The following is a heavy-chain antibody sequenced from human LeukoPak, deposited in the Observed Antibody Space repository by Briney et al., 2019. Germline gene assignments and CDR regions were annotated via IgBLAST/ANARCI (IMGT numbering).Heavy chain of an antibody. D-gene: IGHD2-8*01. Sequence: AETLSLTCTLSGRSITSRNLYWRWVRQPPGKGLECIGSIYYSGYTSRNASLKIRVTISIDTSNNQLSLDLSSVTAADTAIFYCAGLGNGRIFDYWGQGTLVPVSS. CDR3: AGLGNGRIFDY. J-gene: IGHJ4*02. CDR2: IYYSGYT. CDR1: GRSITSRNLY. V-gene: IGHV4-39*07.